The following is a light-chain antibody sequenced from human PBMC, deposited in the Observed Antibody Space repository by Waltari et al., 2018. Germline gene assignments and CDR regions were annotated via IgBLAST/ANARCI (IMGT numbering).Light chain of an antibody. Sequence: QSALTQPASVSGSPGQSITISCTGTSSDVGSHKLVSWYQHHPGKAPKLMIYEDTKGPSGVSNRCSGYKSGNTASLTIAGRQAEDEADYYCCSYAGGTASILLGGGTKLTVL. V-gene: IGLV2-23*01. J-gene: IGLJ2*01. CDR2: EDT. CDR3: CSYAGGTASIL. CDR1: SSDVGSHKL.